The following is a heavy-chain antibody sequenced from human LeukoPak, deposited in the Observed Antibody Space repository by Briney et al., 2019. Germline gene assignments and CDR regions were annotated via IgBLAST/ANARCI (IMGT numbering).Heavy chain of an antibody. J-gene: IGHJ4*02. D-gene: IGHD5-18*01. CDR1: GFTFSSYA. CDR3: AKGQRYSYGFDY. Sequence: GGSLRLSCAASGFTFSSYAMHWVRQAPGKGLEWVSAISGSGGTTYYADSVKGRFTISRDNSKNTLYLQMNSLRAEDTAVYYCAKGQRYSYGFDYWGQGTLVTVSS. V-gene: IGHV3-23*01. CDR2: ISGSGGTT.